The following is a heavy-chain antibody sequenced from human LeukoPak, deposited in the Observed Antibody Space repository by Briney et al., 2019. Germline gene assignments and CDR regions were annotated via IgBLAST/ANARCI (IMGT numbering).Heavy chain of an antibody. D-gene: IGHD3-10*01. Sequence: GGSLRLSCVASGFTFSGYAMTWVRQAPGKGLEWVSAISGSGGTTYYADSVKGRFTISRDNSKNTLYVQMNSLRAEDTAVYYCAREGPKRGYLDYWGQGTLVTVSS. V-gene: IGHV3-23*01. J-gene: IGHJ4*02. CDR3: AREGPKRGYLDY. CDR2: ISGSGGTT. CDR1: GFTFSGYA.